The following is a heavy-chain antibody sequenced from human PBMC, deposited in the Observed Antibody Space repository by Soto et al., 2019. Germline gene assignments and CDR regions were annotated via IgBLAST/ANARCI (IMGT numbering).Heavy chain of an antibody. CDR2: ISGSGGST. CDR1: GFTFSSYA. J-gene: IGHJ2*01. CDR3: AKSPFGSGYSNYWYFDL. D-gene: IGHD3-22*01. Sequence: EVQLLESGGGLVQPGGSLRLSCAASGFTFSSYAMSWVRQAPGKGLEWVSAISGSGGSTYYADSVKGRFTISRDNSKNTLYLQMNSLRAEDTAVYYCAKSPFGSGYSNYWYFDLWGRGTLVTVSS. V-gene: IGHV3-23*01.